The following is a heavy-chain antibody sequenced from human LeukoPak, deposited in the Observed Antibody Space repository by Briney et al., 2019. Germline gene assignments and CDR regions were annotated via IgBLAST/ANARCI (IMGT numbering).Heavy chain of an antibody. Sequence: GASVKVSCKASGYTLTAYYIYWVRQAPGQGLEWMGRINPNSGGTDYAQNFQGRVTMTRDTSISTAYMELSRLTSDDTAVYYCARGYCSGGTCYLVENWLDPWGQGTLVTVSS. CDR1: GYTLTAYY. CDR3: ARGYCSGGTCYLVENWLDP. D-gene: IGHD2-15*01. CDR2: INPNSGGT. V-gene: IGHV1-2*06. J-gene: IGHJ5*02.